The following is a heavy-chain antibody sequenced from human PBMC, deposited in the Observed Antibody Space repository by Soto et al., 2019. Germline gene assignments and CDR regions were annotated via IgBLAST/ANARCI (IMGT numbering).Heavy chain of an antibody. Sequence: SETLSLTCTVSGGSISSYYWSWIRQPPGKGLEWIGYIYYSGSTNYNPSLKSRVTISVDTSKNQFSLKLSSVTAADTAVYYCARVRAADYWFDPWGQGTLVTVSS. J-gene: IGHJ5*02. V-gene: IGHV4-59*01. CDR3: ARVRAADYWFDP. D-gene: IGHD6-13*01. CDR1: GGSISSYY. CDR2: IYYSGST.